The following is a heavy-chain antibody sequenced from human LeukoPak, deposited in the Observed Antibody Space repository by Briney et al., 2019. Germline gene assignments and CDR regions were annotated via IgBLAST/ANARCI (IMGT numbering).Heavy chain of an antibody. J-gene: IGHJ5*02. Sequence: EASVKVSCKASGYTFTGYYMHWVRQAPGQGLEWMGWINPNSGGTNYAQKLQGRVTMTTDTSTSTAYMELRSLRSDDTAVYYCARVPMVGATMWKNWFDPWGQGTLVTVSS. V-gene: IGHV1-2*02. CDR3: ARVPMVGATMWKNWFDP. CDR1: GYTFTGYY. CDR2: INPNSGGT. D-gene: IGHD5-12*01.